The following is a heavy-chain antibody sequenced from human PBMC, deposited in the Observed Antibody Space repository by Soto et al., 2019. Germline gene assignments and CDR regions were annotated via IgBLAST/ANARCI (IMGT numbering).Heavy chain of an antibody. CDR3: ARDHVVPAAAMIYVSHNWFDP. CDR1: GGTFSSYA. J-gene: IGHJ5*02. CDR2: IIPIFGTA. V-gene: IGHV1-69*01. Sequence: QVQLVQSGAEVKKPGSSVKVSCKASGGTFSSYAISWVRQAPGQGLEWMGGIIPIFGTANYAQKFQGRVTITADESTRTAYMELSSLSSEDTAVYYCARDHVVPAAAMIYVSHNWFDPWGQGTLVTVSS. D-gene: IGHD2-2*01.